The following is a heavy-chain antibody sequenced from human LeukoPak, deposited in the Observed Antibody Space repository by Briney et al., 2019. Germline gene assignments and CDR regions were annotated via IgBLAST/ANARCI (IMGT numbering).Heavy chain of an antibody. CDR1: GYSVTTYW. Sequence: GESLKISCKGAGYSVTTYWIGWLRQMPGEVLELMGIIYPGDSDSRYRPSFQGQVTISADKSISTAYLQWSSLKASDTAMYYCARGDLVVNAIPYNWFDPWGQGTLVTVSS. J-gene: IGHJ5*02. V-gene: IGHV5-51*01. CDR3: ARGDLVVNAIPYNWFDP. D-gene: IGHD2-21*01. CDR2: IYPGDSDS.